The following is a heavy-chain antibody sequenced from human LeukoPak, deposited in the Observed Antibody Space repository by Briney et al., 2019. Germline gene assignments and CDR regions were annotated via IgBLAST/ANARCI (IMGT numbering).Heavy chain of an antibody. CDR3: ARGIGSRANGYWWRYYYGMDV. Sequence: PSETLSLTCAVYGGSFSGYYWSWIRQPPGKGLEWIGEINHSGSTNYNPSLKSRVTISVDTSKNQFSLKLSSVTAADTAVYYCARGIGSRANGYWWRYYYGMDVWGQGTTVTVSS. CDR1: GGSFSGYY. J-gene: IGHJ6*02. D-gene: IGHD2-8*01. CDR2: INHSGST. V-gene: IGHV4-34*01.